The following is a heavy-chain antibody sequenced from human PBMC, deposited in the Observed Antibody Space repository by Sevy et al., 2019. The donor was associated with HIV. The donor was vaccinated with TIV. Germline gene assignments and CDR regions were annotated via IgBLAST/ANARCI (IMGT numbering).Heavy chain of an antibody. CDR3: AREGPRIAQSDS. J-gene: IGHJ4*02. V-gene: IGHV4-39*02. CDR1: GGSICSEDYY. D-gene: IGHD6-13*01. Sequence: GSLRLSCSVSGGSICSEDYYWGWIRQPPGKGLDWIGSIYYSGSTYYNPSLKSRVTISVDTSKNQFSLKLRSVTAADTAMYYCAREGPRIAQSDSWGQGTLVTVSS. CDR2: IYYSGST.